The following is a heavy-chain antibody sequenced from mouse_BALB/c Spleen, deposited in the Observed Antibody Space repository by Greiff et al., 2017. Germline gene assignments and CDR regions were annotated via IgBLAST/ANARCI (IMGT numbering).Heavy chain of an antibody. Sequence: EVQLQQSGAELVRSGASVKLSCTASGFNIKDYYMHWVKQRPEQGLEWIGWIDPENGDTEYAPKFQGKATMTADTSSNTAYLQLSSLTSEDTAVYYCTSIYYGNRAWFAYGGQGTLVTVSA. CDR3: TSIYYGNRAWFAY. CDR2: IDPENGDT. CDR1: GFNIKDYY. D-gene: IGHD2-1*01. V-gene: IGHV14-4*02. J-gene: IGHJ3*01.